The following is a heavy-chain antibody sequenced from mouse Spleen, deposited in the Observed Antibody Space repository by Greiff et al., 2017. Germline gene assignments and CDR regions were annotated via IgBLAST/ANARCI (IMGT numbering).Heavy chain of an antibody. CDR3: ASYYGSSYVGY. Sequence: EVQLQQSGPELVKPGASVKMSCKASGYTFTDYNMHWVKQSHGKSLEWIGYINPNNGGTSYNQKFKGKATLTVNKSSSTAYMELRSLTSEDSAVYYCASYYGSSYVGYWGQGTTLTVSP. V-gene: IGHV1-22*01. CDR2: INPNNGGT. D-gene: IGHD1-1*01. J-gene: IGHJ2*01. CDR1: GYTFTDYN.